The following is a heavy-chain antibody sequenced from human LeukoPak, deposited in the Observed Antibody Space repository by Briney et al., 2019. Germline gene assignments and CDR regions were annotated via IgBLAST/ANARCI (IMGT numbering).Heavy chain of an antibody. J-gene: IGHJ5*02. D-gene: IGHD6-13*01. V-gene: IGHV3-43*02. CDR1: GFTFDDYV. CDR3: VRGVGVSRFNYFDP. Sequence: PGGSLRLSCAASGFTFDDYVMHWVRQAPGKGLEWVSLISGDGSRTYYADSVKGRFTISRDNSKNTLFLQMNSLRDDDTAVYYCVRGVGVSRFNYFDPWGQGTLVIVSS. CDR2: ISGDGSRT.